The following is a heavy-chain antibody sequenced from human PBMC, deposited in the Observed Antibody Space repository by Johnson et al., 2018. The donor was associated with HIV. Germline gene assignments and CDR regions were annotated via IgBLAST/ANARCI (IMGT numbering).Heavy chain of an antibody. V-gene: IGHV3-30*02. CDR3: AKETRDSRSAFDV. CDR1: GFTFNSYA. CDR2: IRYDGSNK. J-gene: IGHJ3*01. D-gene: IGHD4-11*01. Sequence: QVQLVESGGGLVQPGGSLRLSCAASGFTFNSYAMHWVRQAPGKGLEWVAFIRYDGSNKYYADSVKGRFTISRDNSKNTLYLQMNSLRAEDTAVYYCAKETRDSRSAFDVWGQGTLVTVSS.